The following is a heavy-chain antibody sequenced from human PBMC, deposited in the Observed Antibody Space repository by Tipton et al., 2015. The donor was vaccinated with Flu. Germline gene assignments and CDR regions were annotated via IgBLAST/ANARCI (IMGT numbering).Heavy chain of an antibody. Sequence: SLRLSCAASGFTFSSYSMNWVRQAPGKGLEWVSRINSDGSSTSYADSVKGRFTISRDNAKNTLYLQMNSLRAEDTAVYYCARVLGDGYNWGDAFDIWGQGTMVTVSS. D-gene: IGHD5-24*01. J-gene: IGHJ3*02. CDR1: GFTFSSYS. CDR2: INSDGSST. CDR3: ARVLGDGYNWGDAFDI. V-gene: IGHV3-74*01.